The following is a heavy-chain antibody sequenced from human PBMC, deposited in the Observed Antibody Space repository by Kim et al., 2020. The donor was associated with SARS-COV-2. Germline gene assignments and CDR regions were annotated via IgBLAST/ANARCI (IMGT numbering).Heavy chain of an antibody. J-gene: IGHJ4*02. D-gene: IGHD3-22*01. V-gene: IGHV1-69*02. Sequence: AQKFKGRVTITADKSTSTAYMELSSLRSEDTAVYYCARGNLVVSSGGLYYWGQGTLVTVSS. CDR3: ARGNLVVSSGGLYY.